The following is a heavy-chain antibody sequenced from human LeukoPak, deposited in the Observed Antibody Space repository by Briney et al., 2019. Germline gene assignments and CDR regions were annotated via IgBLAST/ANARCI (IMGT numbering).Heavy chain of an antibody. CDR2: ISVSGGST. Sequence: ETLSLTRTVSGGSISIYYWSWVRQAPGKGLEWVSAISVSGGSTYYADSVKGRFTISRDNSKNTLYLQMNSLRAEDTAVYYCASHCGGDWPYFDYWGQGTLVTVSS. V-gene: IGHV3-23*01. CDR3: ASHCGGDWPYFDY. CDR1: GGSISIYY. J-gene: IGHJ4*02. D-gene: IGHD2-21*02.